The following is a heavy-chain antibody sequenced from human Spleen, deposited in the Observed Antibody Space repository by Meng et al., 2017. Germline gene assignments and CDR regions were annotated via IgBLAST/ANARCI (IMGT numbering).Heavy chain of an antibody. D-gene: IGHD3-10*01. V-gene: IGHV1-46*01. CDR1: GYTFTSYY. CDR2: INPSGGST. J-gene: IGHJ6*02. Sequence: ASVKVSCKASGYTFTSYYMHWVRQAPGQGLEWMGIINPSGGSTSYAQKFQGRVTMTRDTSTSTVYMELSSLRSEDTAVYYCARDPITMVRGVIIPLDYYYGMDVWGQGTTVTVSS. CDR3: ARDPITMVRGVIIPLDYYYGMDV.